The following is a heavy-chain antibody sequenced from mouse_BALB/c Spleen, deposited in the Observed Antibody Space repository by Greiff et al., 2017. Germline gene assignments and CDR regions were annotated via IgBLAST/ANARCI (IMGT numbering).Heavy chain of an antibody. Sequence: VQLQQSGPGLVQPSQSLSITCTVSGFSLTSYGVHWVRQSPGKGLEWLGVIWSGGSTDYNAAFISRLSISKDNSKSQVFFKMISLQADDTAIYYCTRNRSGYGYDGGYAMDYWGQGTSVTVSS. J-gene: IGHJ4*01. CDR3: TRNRSGYGYDGGYAMDY. CDR1: GFSLTSYG. D-gene: IGHD2-14*01. V-gene: IGHV2-4-1*01. CDR2: IWSGGST.